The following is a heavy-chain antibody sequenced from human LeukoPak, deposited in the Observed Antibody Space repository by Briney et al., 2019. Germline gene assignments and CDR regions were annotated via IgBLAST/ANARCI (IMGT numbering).Heavy chain of an antibody. CDR2: INPSGGTT. Sequence: ASVKVSCKASGYTFSTYYMSWVRQAPGPGLEWMGLINPSGGTTTYSQKFQGRVTMTRDTPTSTVHMELSSLRSEDTAVYYCARARGYGDYVFYYWGQGTLVTVSS. D-gene: IGHD4-17*01. V-gene: IGHV1-46*01. CDR1: GYTFSTYY. CDR3: ARARGYGDYVFYY. J-gene: IGHJ4*02.